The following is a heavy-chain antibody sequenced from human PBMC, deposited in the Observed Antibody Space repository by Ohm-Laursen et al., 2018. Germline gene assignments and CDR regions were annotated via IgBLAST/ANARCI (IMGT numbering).Heavy chain of an antibody. D-gene: IGHD2-2*01. J-gene: IGHJ6*02. CDR1: GFTFSSYG. CDR3: ARGYCSSTRCAGYFPYGLDV. CDR2: ISSSSSTI. V-gene: IGHV3-48*01. Sequence: SLRLSCSASGFTFSSYGMNWVRQAPGKGLEWVSYISSSSSTIYSADSVKGRFTISRENAENALYLQLNSLRVGDTAVYYCARGYCSSTRCAGYFPYGLDVWGQGTTVTVSS.